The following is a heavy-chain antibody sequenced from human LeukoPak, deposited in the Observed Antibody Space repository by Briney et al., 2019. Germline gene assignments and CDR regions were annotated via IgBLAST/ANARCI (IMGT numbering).Heavy chain of an antibody. V-gene: IGHV3-21*01. CDR3: ARDPLRYLRVGHYDY. J-gene: IGHJ4*02. CDR1: GFTFSNSA. CDR2: IDYDSSHI. Sequence: PGGSLRLSCAASGFTFSNSAMNWVRQVPGKGLEWVSSIDYDSSHIYYAASVRGRFTISRDNARNSVYLQMNSLRVEDTAVYYCARDPLRYLRVGHYDYWGQGTWSPSPQ. D-gene: IGHD3-9*01.